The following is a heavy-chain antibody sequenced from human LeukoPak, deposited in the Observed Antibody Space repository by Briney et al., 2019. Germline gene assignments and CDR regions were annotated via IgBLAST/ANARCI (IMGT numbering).Heavy chain of an antibody. CDR3: ARDLAGADDY. CDR1: SFAFSRYW. J-gene: IGHJ4*02. V-gene: IGHV3-74*01. Sequence: GGSLRLSCAASSFAFSRYWFHWVRQAPGKGLDWASRIDTNGRTTNYADSVKGRFTISRDNAKNTLFLEMRSLRAEDTAVYYCARDLAGADDYWGQGTLVTVSS. CDR2: IDTNGRTT. D-gene: IGHD6-13*01.